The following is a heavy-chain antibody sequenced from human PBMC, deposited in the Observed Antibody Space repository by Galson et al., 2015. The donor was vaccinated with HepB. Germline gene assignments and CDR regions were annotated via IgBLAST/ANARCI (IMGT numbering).Heavy chain of an antibody. V-gene: IGHV1-46*01. CDR1: GYTFTNYY. D-gene: IGHD5-24*01. Sequence: SVKVSCKASGYTFTNYYMHWVRQAPGQGLEWMGVIKPGDSTTGYAQKFRGRVALTRDTSTSTVYMDLSSLRSEDTAVYYCARRASSMAKTFDYWGQGTLLTVSS. CDR2: IKPGDSTT. CDR3: ARRASSMAKTFDY. J-gene: IGHJ4*02.